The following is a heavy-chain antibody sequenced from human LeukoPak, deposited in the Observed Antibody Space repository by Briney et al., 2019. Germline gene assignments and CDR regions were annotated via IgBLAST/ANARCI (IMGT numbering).Heavy chain of an antibody. J-gene: IGHJ4*02. D-gene: IGHD1-26*01. CDR2: IYYSGST. Sequence: SETLSLTCTVSGGSISSSSSTYHWGWIRQTPGKGLEWIGSIYYSGSTYYNPSLKSRVTISVDTSKNQFSLKLSSVTAADTAVYYCARVAGARGYYFDYWGQGTLVTVSS. V-gene: IGHV4-39*07. CDR3: ARVAGARGYYFDY. CDR1: GGSISSSSSTYH.